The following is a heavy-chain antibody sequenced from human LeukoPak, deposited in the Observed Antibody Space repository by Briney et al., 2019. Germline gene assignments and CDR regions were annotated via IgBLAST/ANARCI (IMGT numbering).Heavy chain of an antibody. V-gene: IGHV3-21*01. Sequence: GGSLRLSCAASGFKFSSYSLDWVRQAPGKGLEWVSSISSSSSYIYYADSVKGRFTISRGNAKNSLYLQMNSLRAEDTAVYYCARGGYSSTLYGRYQHWGQGTLVTVSP. D-gene: IGHD6-13*01. CDR2: ISSSSSYI. CDR3: ARGGYSSTLYGRYQH. CDR1: GFKFSSYS. J-gene: IGHJ1*01.